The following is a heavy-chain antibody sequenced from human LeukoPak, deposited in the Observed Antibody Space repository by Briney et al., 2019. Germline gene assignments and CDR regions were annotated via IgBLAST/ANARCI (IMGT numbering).Heavy chain of an antibody. D-gene: IGHD2-15*01. J-gene: IGHJ5*02. Sequence: SVKVSCKASGGTFSSYAISWVRQAPGQGLEWMGRIISIIGTANYAQKFQGRVTITTDESTSTAYMELSSLRSEDTAVYYCAREYCSGGSCYPNWFDPWGQGTLVTVSS. CDR1: GGTFSSYA. CDR2: IISIIGTA. V-gene: IGHV1-69*05. CDR3: AREYCSGGSCYPNWFDP.